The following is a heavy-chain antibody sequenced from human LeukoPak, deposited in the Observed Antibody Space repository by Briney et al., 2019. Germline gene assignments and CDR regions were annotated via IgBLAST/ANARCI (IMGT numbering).Heavy chain of an antibody. J-gene: IGHJ4*02. CDR1: GFNFSHYD. V-gene: IGHV3-33*01. CDR2: IWYDGSNE. D-gene: IGHD6-19*01. Sequence: GKSLRLSCAPSGFNFSHYDMHWVRQAPGKGLDWVSLIWYDGSNENYADSVRGRFTISRENSKNTLYLQMNSLRADDTAVYYCSRGRFASTGWYLDYWGQGTLVTVSS. CDR3: SRGRFASTGWYLDY.